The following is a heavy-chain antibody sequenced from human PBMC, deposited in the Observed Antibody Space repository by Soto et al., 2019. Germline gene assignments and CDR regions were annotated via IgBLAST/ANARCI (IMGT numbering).Heavy chain of an antibody. CDR2: ISYDGSNK. CDR3: ARDEQWLVPDYFDY. Sequence: QVQLVESGGGVVQPGRSLRLSCAASGFTFSSYAMHWVRQAPGKGLEWVAVISYDGSNKYYADSVKGRFTISRDNSKNTLELEKKRLRAEDTAGYYCARDEQWLVPDYFDYWGQGTLVTVSS. V-gene: IGHV3-30-3*01. D-gene: IGHD6-19*01. CDR1: GFTFSSYA. J-gene: IGHJ4*02.